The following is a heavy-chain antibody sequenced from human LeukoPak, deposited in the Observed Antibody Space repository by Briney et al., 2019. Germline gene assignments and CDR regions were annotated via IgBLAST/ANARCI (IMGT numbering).Heavy chain of an antibody. Sequence: GGSLGLSCATSGFTVITNYMSWVRQAPGKGLEWVSVIYSDGTTYYADSVKGRFTISRDNSKNTLYLQMNSLRAEDTAVYYCARNFPTVVTSFDYWGQGTLVTVSS. CDR3: ARNFPTVVTSFDY. D-gene: IGHD4-23*01. J-gene: IGHJ4*02. CDR2: IYSDGTT. V-gene: IGHV3-66*01. CDR1: GFTVITNY.